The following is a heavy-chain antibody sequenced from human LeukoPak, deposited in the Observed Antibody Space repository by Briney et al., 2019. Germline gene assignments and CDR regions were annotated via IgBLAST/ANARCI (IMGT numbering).Heavy chain of an antibody. CDR2: INSDGSST. Sequence: GGSLRLSCATSGFILSNYWIHWVSQAPGKGLVWVSHINSDGSSTNYADSVKGRFTITRDNAKNTLYLQMNSLRAEDTAVYYCARETLWSRDWFDPWGQGTLVTVSS. D-gene: IGHD2-21*01. J-gene: IGHJ5*02. V-gene: IGHV3-74*01. CDR1: GFILSNYW. CDR3: ARETLWSRDWFDP.